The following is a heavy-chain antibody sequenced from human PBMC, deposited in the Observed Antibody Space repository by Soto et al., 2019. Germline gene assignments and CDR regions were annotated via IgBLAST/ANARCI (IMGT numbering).Heavy chain of an antibody. V-gene: IGHV5-51*01. CDR1: GYSFTSYW. D-gene: IGHD3-10*01. J-gene: IGHJ5*02. Sequence: GESLKISGKGSGYSFTSYWIGWVRQMPGKGLEWMGIIYPGDSDTRYSPSFQGQVTISADKSISTAYLQWSSLKASDTAMYYCARSNYGSGSYDWFDPWGQGTLVTVSS. CDR3: ARSNYGSGSYDWFDP. CDR2: IYPGDSDT.